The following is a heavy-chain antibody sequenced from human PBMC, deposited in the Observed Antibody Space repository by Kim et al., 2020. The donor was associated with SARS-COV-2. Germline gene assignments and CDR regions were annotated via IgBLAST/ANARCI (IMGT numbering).Heavy chain of an antibody. CDR1: GFTFSDYS. CDR2: ISGSSTFI. CDR3: VRDSDGTGVDAFDI. V-gene: IGHV3-21*01. Sequence: GGSLRLSCAVSGFTFSDYSMHWVRQTPGKGLEWVSGISGSSTFIYHGDSVKGRFTISRDNAKNSLYLQMNGLRGDDTAVYYCVRDSDGTGVDAFDIWGQGAMVTVSS. D-gene: IGHD2-8*02. J-gene: IGHJ3*02.